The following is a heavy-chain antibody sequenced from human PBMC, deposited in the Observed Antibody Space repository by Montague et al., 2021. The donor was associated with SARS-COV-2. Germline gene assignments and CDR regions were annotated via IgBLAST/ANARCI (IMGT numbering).Heavy chain of an antibody. CDR3: ARIWYSSGYQGIYYFDY. CDR1: GGSISSYY. J-gene: IGHJ4*02. Sequence: SETRSLTCTVSGGSISSYYWSWIRQPPGKGLEWIGYIDYSGSTNYNPSLKSRVTISVDTSKNQFSLKLSSVTAADTAVYYCARIWYSSGYQGIYYFDYWGQGTLVTVSS. V-gene: IGHV4-59*01. D-gene: IGHD3-22*01. CDR2: IDYSGST.